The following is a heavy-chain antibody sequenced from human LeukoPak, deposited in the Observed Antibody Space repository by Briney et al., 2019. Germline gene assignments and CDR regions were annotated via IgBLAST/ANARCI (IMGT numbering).Heavy chain of an antibody. Sequence: SETLSLTCTVSGGSISSGDYYWSWIRQPPGKGLEWIGYIYYSGSTYYNPSLKSRVTISVDTSKNQFSLKLSSVTAADTAVYYCARAVGTIFGVVIDPLRIDYSGQGTLVTVSS. CDR2: IYYSGST. V-gene: IGHV4-30-4*01. D-gene: IGHD3-3*01. CDR1: GGSISSGDYY. CDR3: ARAVGTIFGVVIDPLRIDY. J-gene: IGHJ4*02.